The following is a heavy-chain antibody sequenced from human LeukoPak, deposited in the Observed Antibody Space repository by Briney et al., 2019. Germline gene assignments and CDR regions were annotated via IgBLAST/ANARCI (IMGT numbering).Heavy chain of an antibody. Sequence: GGSLRLSCAASGFTFSSYAMSWVRQAPGKGLECVSAISGSGDSTYYADSVKGRFTISRDNAKNTLFLQMNNLRAEDTAIYYCARGPKGGYKSYWGQGTLVTVSS. CDR3: ARGPKGGYKSY. CDR1: GFTFSSYA. V-gene: IGHV3-23*01. D-gene: IGHD5-24*01. J-gene: IGHJ4*02. CDR2: ISGSGDST.